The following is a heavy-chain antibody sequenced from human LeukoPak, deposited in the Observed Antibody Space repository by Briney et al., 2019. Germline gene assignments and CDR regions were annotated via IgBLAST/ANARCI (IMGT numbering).Heavy chain of an antibody. V-gene: IGHV4-38-2*01. J-gene: IGHJ4*02. D-gene: IGHD3-16*01. CDR3: ARFFYYDASRPPF. CDR1: GYSISSGSY. CDR2: IYHGGST. Sequence: SETLSLTCDVSGYSISSGSYWGWIRPPPGKGLEWIGSIYHGGSTYYNPSLKSRVTISVDTSKNQFSLKLSSVTAADTAVYYCARFFYYDASRPPFWGQGTLVAVSS.